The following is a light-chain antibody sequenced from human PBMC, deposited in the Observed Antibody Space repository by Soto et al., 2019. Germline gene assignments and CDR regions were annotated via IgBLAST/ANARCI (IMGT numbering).Light chain of an antibody. CDR3: QQTYTTPEIT. J-gene: IGKJ5*01. V-gene: IGKV1-39*01. Sequence: IQITQSPSSLSASVGDRVTITCRASQGIRSELGWYQQKPGKAPNLLMYGASYLKSGVPTRFSGSGSGTDFTLTISSLQPEDFAIYYCQQTYTTPEITFGQGTRLEIK. CDR2: GAS. CDR1: QGIRSE.